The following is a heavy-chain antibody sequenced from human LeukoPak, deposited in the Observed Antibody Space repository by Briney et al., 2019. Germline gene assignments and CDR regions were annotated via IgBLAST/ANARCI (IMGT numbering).Heavy chain of an antibody. CDR1: GYTFTSYD. J-gene: IGHJ6*02. CDR3: ARGGEPYYDFWSGPWDGMDV. D-gene: IGHD3-3*01. Sequence: ASVKVSCKASGYTFTSYDINWVRQATGQGLEWMGWMNPNSGNTGYAQKFQGRVTMTRNTSISTAYMELSSLRSEDTAAYYCARGGEPYYDFWSGPWDGMDVWGQGTTVTVSS. V-gene: IGHV1-8*01. CDR2: MNPNSGNT.